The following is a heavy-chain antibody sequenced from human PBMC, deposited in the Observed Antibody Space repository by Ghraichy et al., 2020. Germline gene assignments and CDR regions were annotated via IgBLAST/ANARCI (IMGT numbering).Heavy chain of an antibody. Sequence: TLSLTCAVSGGSISSGGYSWSWIRQPPGKGLEWIGYIYHSGSTYYNPSLKSRVTISVDRSKNQFSLKLSSVTAADTAVYYCARLREGSLDYWGQGTLVTVSS. CDR1: GGSISSGGYS. V-gene: IGHV4-30-2*01. CDR3: ARLREGSLDY. D-gene: IGHD4-17*01. J-gene: IGHJ4*02. CDR2: IYHSGST.